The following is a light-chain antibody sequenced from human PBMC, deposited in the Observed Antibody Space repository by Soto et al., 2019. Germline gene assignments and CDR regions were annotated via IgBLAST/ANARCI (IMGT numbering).Light chain of an antibody. Sequence: QSALTQPDSVSGSPGQSITISCTGTSSDVGGYNYVSWYQQHPVKAPKLMIYDVTNRPSGVSDRFSGSKSGNTASLTISGLQAEDEAGYYCSSYTSSSTPYVFGTGTKLTVL. CDR1: SSDVGGYNY. CDR3: SSYTSSSTPYV. J-gene: IGLJ1*01. V-gene: IGLV2-14*01. CDR2: DVT.